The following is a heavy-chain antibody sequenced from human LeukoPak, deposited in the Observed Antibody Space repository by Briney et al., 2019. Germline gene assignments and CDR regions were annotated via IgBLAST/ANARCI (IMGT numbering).Heavy chain of an antibody. D-gene: IGHD3-3*01. J-gene: IGHJ4*02. CDR3: ARANFWSGYYSFDY. CDR1: GVSRTNYY. CDR2: IFTNGGT. V-gene: IGHV4-4*07. Sequence: SETLSLNCSVSGVSRTNYYWSWIRQPAGKGLEWIGRIFTNGGTNHNPSLRSRVTMSIDTSKNQFSLKLNSVTAADTAVYYCARANFWSGYYSFDYWGQGTLVTVSS.